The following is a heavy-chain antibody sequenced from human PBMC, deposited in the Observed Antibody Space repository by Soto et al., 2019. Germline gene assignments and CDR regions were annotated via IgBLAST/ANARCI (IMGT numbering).Heavy chain of an antibody. D-gene: IGHD4-17*01. V-gene: IGHV3-23*01. J-gene: IGHJ4*02. CDR3: ARGYMTRVTFDY. Sequence: GGSLRLSCAASGFTFSSFAVSWVRQAPGRGLEWVSAISGDGDFTYYADSVKGRFTISRDNSRNTLYLQMNSLRAEDTAIYYCARGYMTRVTFDYWGQGTLVTVSS. CDR2: ISGDGDFT. CDR1: GFTFSSFA.